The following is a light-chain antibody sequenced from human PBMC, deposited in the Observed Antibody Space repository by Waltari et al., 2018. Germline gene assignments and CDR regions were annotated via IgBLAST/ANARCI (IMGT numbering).Light chain of an antibody. CDR3: TSFSTISTSL. CDR2: DVT. V-gene: IGLV2-14*03. J-gene: IGLJ3*02. CDR1: SNDIGDYNY. Sequence: QSALTQPASVSGSPGQSITISCTGTSNDIGDYNYVSWYQHQSGKAPKLRIYDVTERPSGVTNRFSGSKSGNTASLTISGLQADDEADYYCTSFSTISTSLFGGGTKVTVL.